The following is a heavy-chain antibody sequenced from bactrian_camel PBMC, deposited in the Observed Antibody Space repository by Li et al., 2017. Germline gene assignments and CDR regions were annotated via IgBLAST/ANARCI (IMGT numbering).Heavy chain of an antibody. CDR1: GFTFSSYY. Sequence: QVQLVESGRGLVQPGGSLRLSCAASGFTFSSYYMSWVRQAPGKGLEWVSGIDTDGRVSYSTDSVKGRFTISRDNAKNTLYLQMNSLLSEDTAVYYCAADIGWFSFGYWGQGTQVTVS. D-gene: IGHD2*01. V-gene: IGHV3S5*01. CDR3: AADIGWFSFGY. J-gene: IGHJ6*01. CDR2: IDTDGRVS.